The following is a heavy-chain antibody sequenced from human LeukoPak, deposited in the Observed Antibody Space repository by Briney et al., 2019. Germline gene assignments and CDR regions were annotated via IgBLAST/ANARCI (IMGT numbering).Heavy chain of an antibody. CDR1: GFTFSSYG. CDR2: ISYDGSNK. Sequence: PGGSLRLSCAASGFTFSSYGMHWVRQAPGKGLEWVAVISYDGSNKYYADSVKGRFTISRDNSKNTLYLQMNSLRAEDTAVYYCAKRGTYYYDSSGYSLYYFDYWGQGTLVTVSS. V-gene: IGHV3-30*18. J-gene: IGHJ4*02. D-gene: IGHD3-22*01. CDR3: AKRGTYYYDSSGYSLYYFDY.